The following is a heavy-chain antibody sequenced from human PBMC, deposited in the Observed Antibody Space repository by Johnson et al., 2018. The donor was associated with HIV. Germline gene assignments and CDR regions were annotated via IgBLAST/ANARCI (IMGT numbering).Heavy chain of an antibody. J-gene: IGHJ3*02. CDR2: ISSSGSTI. CDR1: GFTFSDYY. V-gene: IGHV3-11*04. Sequence: VQLVESGGGVVQPGGSLRLSCAASGFTFSDYYMSWIRQAPGKGLEWVSYISSSGSTIYYADSVKGRFTISRDNSKNTLYLQMNSLRAEYTAVYYCARALEVGATTASEAFDIWGQGTMVTVSS. CDR3: ARALEVGATTASEAFDI. D-gene: IGHD1-26*01.